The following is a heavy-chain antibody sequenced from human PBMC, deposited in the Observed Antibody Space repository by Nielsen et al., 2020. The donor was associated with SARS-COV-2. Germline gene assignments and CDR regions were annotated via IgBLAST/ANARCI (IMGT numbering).Heavy chain of an antibody. V-gene: IGHV4-39*02. J-gene: IGHJ6*02. CDR2: IYYSGST. CDR1: GGSISSSSYY. CDR3: ARGDILVVPGATTFDYYYHGMDV. Sequence: SETLSLTCTVSGGSISSSSYYWGWIRQPPGKGLEWIGSIYYSGSTYYNASLKSRVTISLDTSKKHFSLKMRSVTAGDTAVYYCARGDILVVPGATTFDYYYHGMDVWGQGTTVTVSS. D-gene: IGHD2-2*01.